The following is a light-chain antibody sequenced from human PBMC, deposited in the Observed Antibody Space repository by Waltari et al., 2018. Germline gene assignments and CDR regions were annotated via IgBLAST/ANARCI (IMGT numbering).Light chain of an antibody. Sequence: DIQMTQSPSSLSASVGDRVTINCRASQCISDSLNWYQQKPGKAPKLLIYAASTLQSGVPSRFSGSGYGTDFTLTISRLQREDFATYYCQQSYNDPLTFGGGTKVEIK. V-gene: IGKV1-39*01. J-gene: IGKJ4*01. CDR2: AAS. CDR1: QCISDS. CDR3: QQSYNDPLT.